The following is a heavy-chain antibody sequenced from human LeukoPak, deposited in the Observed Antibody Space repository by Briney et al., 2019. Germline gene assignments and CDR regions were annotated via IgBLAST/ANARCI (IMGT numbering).Heavy chain of an antibody. CDR1: GGSISSYY. V-gene: IGHV4-59*01. D-gene: IGHD4-17*01. CDR3: ARNYGDYVSWVY. CDR2: IYYSGST. Sequence: SETLSLTCTVSGGSISSYYWSWIRQPPGKGLEWIGYIYYSGSTNYNPSLKSRVTISVDTSKNQFSLKLSSVTAADTAVYYCARNYGDYVSWVYWGQGTLVTVCS. J-gene: IGHJ4*02.